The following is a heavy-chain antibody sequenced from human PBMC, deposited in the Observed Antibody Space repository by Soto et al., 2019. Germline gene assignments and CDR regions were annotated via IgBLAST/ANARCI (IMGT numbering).Heavy chain of an antibody. V-gene: IGHV4-31*03. D-gene: IGHD6-6*01. CDR3: ARGSIAAPRPFDY. Sequence: SETLALTCTVSGGSISSGGNYWSWIRQHPGKGLEWIGYIYYSGSTYYNPSLKSRVTISIDTFKNQFSLKLSSVTAADTAVYYCARGSIAAPRPFDYWGQGTLVTVSS. CDR1: GGSISSGGNY. J-gene: IGHJ4*02. CDR2: IYYSGST.